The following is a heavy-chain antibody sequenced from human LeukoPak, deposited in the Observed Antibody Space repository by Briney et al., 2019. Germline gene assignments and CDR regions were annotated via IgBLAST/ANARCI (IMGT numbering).Heavy chain of an antibody. J-gene: IGHJ3*02. CDR2: IYHSGST. CDR1: GYSISSGYY. V-gene: IGHV4-38-2*01. CDR3: ARPLYSGTRRWRTFDI. Sequence: PSETLSLTCAVSGYSISSGYYWGWIRQPPGKGLEWIGSIYHSGSTYYNPSLKSRVTISVDTSKNQFSLKLSSVTAADTAVYYCARPLYSGTRRWRTFDIWGQGTMVTVSS. D-gene: IGHD1-26*01.